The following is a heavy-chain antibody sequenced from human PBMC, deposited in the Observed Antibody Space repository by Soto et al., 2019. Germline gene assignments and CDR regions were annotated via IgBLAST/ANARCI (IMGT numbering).Heavy chain of an antibody. V-gene: IGHV1-46*01. D-gene: IGHD2-2*02. CDR3: AFLMAILLLALVV. CDR1: GSTFTGSY. Sequence: ASGKVSCKAPGSTFTGSYMHWVRPAPGQGLEWMGIINPSGGSTSYAQKFQGRVTMTRDTSTSTDYMELSSFRFEDTAVYSSAFLMAILLLALVVWG. CDR2: INPSGGST. J-gene: IGHJ6*02.